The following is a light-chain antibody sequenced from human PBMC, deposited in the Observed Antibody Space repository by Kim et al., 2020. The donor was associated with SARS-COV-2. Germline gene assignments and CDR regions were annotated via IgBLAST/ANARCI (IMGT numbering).Light chain of an antibody. J-gene: IGKJ4*01. CDR3: QQYGSSPHT. Sequence: EIVLTQSPATLSLSPGERVTLSCRASQSVSSGSLAWYQQKPGQTPRLLIYAASTRASGVLDRFSGSGSGTDFTLTISRLEPEDFVVYYCQQYGSSPHTFGGGTKLEI. CDR2: AAS. CDR1: QSVSSGS. V-gene: IGKV3-20*01.